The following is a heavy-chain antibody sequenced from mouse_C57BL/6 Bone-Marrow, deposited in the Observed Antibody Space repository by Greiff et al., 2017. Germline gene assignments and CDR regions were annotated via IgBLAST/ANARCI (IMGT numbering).Heavy chain of an antibody. J-gene: IGHJ4*01. CDR3: ARRRPYAMDY. V-gene: IGHV1-81*01. CDR1: GYTFTSYG. CDR2: ISPRSGNT. D-gene: IGHD1-2*01. Sequence: HVQLQQSGAELARPGASVKLSCKASGYTFTSYGISWVKQRTGQGLEWIGEISPRSGNTYYNEKFKGKATLTADKSSSTAYMELRSLTSEDSAVYFCARRRPYAMDYWGQGTSVTVSS.